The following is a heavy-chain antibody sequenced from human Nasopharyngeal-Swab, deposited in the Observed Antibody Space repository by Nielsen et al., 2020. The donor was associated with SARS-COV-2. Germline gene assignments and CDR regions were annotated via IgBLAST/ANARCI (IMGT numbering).Heavy chain of an antibody. CDR2: IYYSGST. D-gene: IGHD4-17*01. CDR1: GGSINSGGYY. J-gene: IGHJ4*02. CDR3: ARDLGDYGSYFDY. V-gene: IGHV4-31*03. Sequence: SETLSLTCTVSGGSINSGGYYWSWIRQHPGKGLEWIGYIYYSGSTYYNPSLKSRVTISVDTSKNQFSLKLSSVTAADTAVYHCARDLGDYGSYFDYWGQGTLVTVSS.